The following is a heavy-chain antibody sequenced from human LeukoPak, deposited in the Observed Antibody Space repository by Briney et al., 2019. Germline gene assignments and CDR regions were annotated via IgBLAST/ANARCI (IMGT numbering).Heavy chain of an antibody. CDR1: SSSSYY. Sequence: SSSSYYWGWIRQAPGKGLEWISYISGSGADIYYVDSVKGRFTISRDNAKGSLYLQMNSLRAEDTALYYCARAWGSADYWGQGTLVTVSS. D-gene: IGHD7-27*01. V-gene: IGHV3-11*01. CDR2: ISGSGADI. J-gene: IGHJ4*02. CDR3: ARAWGSADY.